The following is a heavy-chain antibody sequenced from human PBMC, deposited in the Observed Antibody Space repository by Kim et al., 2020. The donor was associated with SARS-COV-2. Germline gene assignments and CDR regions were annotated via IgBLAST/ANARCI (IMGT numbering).Heavy chain of an antibody. D-gene: IGHD3-22*01. Sequence: ASVKVSCKASGYTFTSYAMNWVRQAPGQGLEWMGWINTNTGNPTYAQGFTGRFVFSLDTSVSTAYLQISSLKAEDTAVYYCARDSRGYYYDSSGYYQTSYYYYGMDVWGQGTTVTVSS. CDR1: GYTFTSYA. J-gene: IGHJ6*02. V-gene: IGHV7-4-1*02. CDR3: ARDSRGYYYDSSGYYQTSYYYYGMDV. CDR2: INTNTGNP.